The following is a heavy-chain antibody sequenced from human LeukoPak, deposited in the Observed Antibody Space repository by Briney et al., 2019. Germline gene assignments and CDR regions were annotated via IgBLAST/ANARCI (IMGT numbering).Heavy chain of an antibody. D-gene: IGHD4-17*01. CDR3: ARDRNTVTTYYGMDV. V-gene: IGHV4-34*01. CDR2: INHSGTT. Sequence: SETLSLTCAVYGGSFSGYYWTWIRQPPGKGLEWIGEINHSGTTNYNPSLKSRVTISVDTSKNQFSLKLTSVTAADTAVYYCARDRNTVTTYYGMDVWGQGTTVT. J-gene: IGHJ6*02. CDR1: GGSFSGYY.